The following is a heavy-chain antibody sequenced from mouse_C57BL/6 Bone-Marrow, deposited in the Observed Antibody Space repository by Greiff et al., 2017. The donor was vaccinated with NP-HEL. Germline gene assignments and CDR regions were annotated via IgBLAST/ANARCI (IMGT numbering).Heavy chain of an antibody. D-gene: IGHD2-2*01. J-gene: IGHJ2*01. Sequence: EVQVVESGGGLVQPGGSLKLSCAASGFTFSDYYMYWVRQTPEKRLEWVAYISNGGGSTYYPDTVKGRFTISRDNAKNTLYLQMSRLKSEDTAMYYCARHGTMVTTPYFDYWGQGTTLTVSS. CDR1: GFTFSDYY. CDR2: ISNGGGST. V-gene: IGHV5-12*01. CDR3: ARHGTMVTTPYFDY.